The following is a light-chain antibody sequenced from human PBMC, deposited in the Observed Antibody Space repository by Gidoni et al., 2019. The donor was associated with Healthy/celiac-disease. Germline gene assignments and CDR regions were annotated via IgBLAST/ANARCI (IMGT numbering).Light chain of an antibody. J-gene: IGKJ5*01. CDR2: AAS. CDR3: QQSYSNTPIT. Sequence: DIQMTQSPSSLSASVGDRVTITFRGSQSISSYLNWYQQKPGKAPTLLIYAASSLQSGGPSRFSGSGSGTDFTLTISSLQPEDFATYYCQQSYSNTPITFGQGTRLEIK. CDR1: QSISSY. V-gene: IGKV1-39*01.